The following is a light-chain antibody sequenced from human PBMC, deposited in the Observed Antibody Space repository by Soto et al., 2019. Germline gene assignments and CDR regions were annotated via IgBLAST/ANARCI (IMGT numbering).Light chain of an antibody. V-gene: IGLV2-14*01. J-gene: IGLJ1*01. CDR2: EVS. CDR3: SSYTSSDTLV. CDR1: SSDLGGYNY. Sequence: QSALTQPASVSRPPGQSITVSCTGTSSDLGGYNYVSWYQHHPGKAPKLMIYEVSNRPSGVSNRFSGSKSGNTASLTISGLQAEDEADYYCSSYTSSDTLVFGTGTKVTVL.